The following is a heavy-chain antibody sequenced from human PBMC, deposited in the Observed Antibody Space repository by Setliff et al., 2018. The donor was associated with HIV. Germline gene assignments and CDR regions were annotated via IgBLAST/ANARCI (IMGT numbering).Heavy chain of an antibody. Sequence: GGSLRLSCAASGCTFSDYSMNWVRQAPGKGLEWVSFIGGRFDTYYADSVKGRFTISRDNAKKSLYLQMNSLRADDTAVYYCARDTMWAFDIWGQGTLVTVSS. CDR1: GCTFSDYS. J-gene: IGHJ3*02. V-gene: IGHV3-48*01. D-gene: IGHD3-10*02. CDR3: ARDTMWAFDI. CDR2: IGGRFDT.